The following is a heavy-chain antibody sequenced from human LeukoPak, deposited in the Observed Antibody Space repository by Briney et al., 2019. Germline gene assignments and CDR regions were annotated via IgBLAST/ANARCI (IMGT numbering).Heavy chain of an antibody. CDR3: AKSYSSSWFYFDY. J-gene: IGHJ4*02. CDR1: GFTFSSYA. Sequence: GGSLRLSCAASGFTFSSYAMSWVRQAPGKGLEWVSTLSDSGGSTYYADSVKGRFTISRDNSKNTLYLQMNSLRAEDTAVYYCAKSYSSSWFYFDYWGQGTLVTVSS. CDR2: LSDSGGST. V-gene: IGHV3-23*01. D-gene: IGHD6-13*01.